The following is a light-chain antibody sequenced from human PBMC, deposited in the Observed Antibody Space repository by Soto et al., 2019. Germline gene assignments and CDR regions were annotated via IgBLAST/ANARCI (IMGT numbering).Light chain of an antibody. V-gene: IGKV1-5*01. Sequence: DVQMTQSPSTLSASVGDRVTITCRASQSINSWLAWYQQKPGKAPKLLIYDASSLESGVPSRFSGSGSGTAFTLTISSLQPDDFATYFCQQYDSYSFTFGPGTKVDIK. CDR2: DAS. CDR3: QQYDSYSFT. CDR1: QSINSW. J-gene: IGKJ3*01.